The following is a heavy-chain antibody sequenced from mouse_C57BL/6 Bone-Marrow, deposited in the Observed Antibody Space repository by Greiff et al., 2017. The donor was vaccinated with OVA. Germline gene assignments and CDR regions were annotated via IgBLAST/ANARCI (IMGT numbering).Heavy chain of an antibody. D-gene: IGHD1-1*01. CDR3: ARRGSSAWFAY. V-gene: IGHV14-3*01. CDR2: IDPANGNI. J-gene: IGHJ3*01. CDR1: GFNIKNTY. Sequence: VQLKESVAELVRPGASVKLSCTASGFNIKNTYMHWVKQRPEQGLEWIGRIDPANGNIKYAPKFQGKATITADTSSTAAFLQLSSLTSEDTSIYYCARRGSSAWFAYWGHGTLVPVSA.